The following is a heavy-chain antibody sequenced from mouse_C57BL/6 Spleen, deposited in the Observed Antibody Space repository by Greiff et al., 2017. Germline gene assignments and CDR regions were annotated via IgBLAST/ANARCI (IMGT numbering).Heavy chain of an antibody. CDR3: ARGGNYGSSAMDY. D-gene: IGHD1-1*01. Sequence: VQLQQPGAELVKPGASVKLSCKASGYTFTSYWMHWVKQRPGQGLEWIGMIHPNSGSTNYNEKFKSKATLHVDKSSSTAYMQLSSLTYEDSAVYYGARGGNYGSSAMDYWGQGTSVTVSS. CDR2: IHPNSGST. J-gene: IGHJ4*01. CDR1: GYTFTSYW. V-gene: IGHV1-64*01.